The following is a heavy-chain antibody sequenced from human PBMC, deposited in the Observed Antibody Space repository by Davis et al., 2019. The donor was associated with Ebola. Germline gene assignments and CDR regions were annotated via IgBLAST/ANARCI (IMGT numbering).Heavy chain of an antibody. J-gene: IGHJ5*02. D-gene: IGHD2-15*01. CDR2: IIPIFGTA. Sequence: SVKVSCKASGGTFSSYAISWVRQAPGQGLEWMGGIIPIFGTASYAQKFQGRVTITADKSTSTAYMELSSLRSEDTAVYYCARGGSAYCSGGSCLYNWFDPWGQGTLVTVSS. CDR3: ARGGSAYCSGGSCLYNWFDP. V-gene: IGHV1-69*06. CDR1: GGTFSSYA.